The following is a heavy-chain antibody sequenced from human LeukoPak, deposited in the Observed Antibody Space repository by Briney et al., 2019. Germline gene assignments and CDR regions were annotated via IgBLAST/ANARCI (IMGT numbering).Heavy chain of an antibody. CDR3: ASATLVDY. CDR1: GFTFSTYG. J-gene: IGHJ4*02. CDR2: IRYDGSNK. D-gene: IGHD4-23*01. Sequence: GGSLRLSCAASGFTFSTYGMHWVRQAPGKGLEWVTFIRYDGSNKYYADSVKGRFTISRDNSKNTLYLQMNSLRAEDTAVYYCASATLVDYWGQGTLVTVSS. V-gene: IGHV3-30*02.